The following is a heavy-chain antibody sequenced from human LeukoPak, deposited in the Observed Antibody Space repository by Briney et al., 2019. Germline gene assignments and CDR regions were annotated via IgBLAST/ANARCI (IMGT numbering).Heavy chain of an antibody. CDR1: GGSISSYS. CDR3: ARAHYDFWGAYLDY. J-gene: IGHJ4*02. Sequence: SETLSLTCTVSGGSISSYSWSWIRQPAGKGLEWIGRIYTSGSTNYSPSLKSRVTMSVDTSKNQFSLKLSSVTAADTAVYYCARAHYDFWGAYLDYWGQGTLVTVSS. CDR2: IYTSGST. V-gene: IGHV4-4*07. D-gene: IGHD3-3*01.